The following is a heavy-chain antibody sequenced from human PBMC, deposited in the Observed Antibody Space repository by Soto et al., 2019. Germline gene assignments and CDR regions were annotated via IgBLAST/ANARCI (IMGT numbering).Heavy chain of an antibody. CDR2: IWYDGSNK. J-gene: IGHJ4*02. Sequence: GGSLRLSCAASGFTFSSHGMGWVRQAPGKGLEWVAVIWYDGSNKYYADSVKGRFTISRDNSKNTLYLQMNSLRAEDTAVYYCARSMVRGVISRFDYWGQGTLVTVSS. CDR1: GFTFSSHG. V-gene: IGHV3-33*08. CDR3: ARSMVRGVISRFDY. D-gene: IGHD3-10*01.